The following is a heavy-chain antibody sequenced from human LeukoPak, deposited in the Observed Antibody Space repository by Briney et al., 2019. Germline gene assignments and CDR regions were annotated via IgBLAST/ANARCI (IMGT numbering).Heavy chain of an antibody. CDR2: ISSSSSYI. CDR3: AKDKGGFYDYGMDV. J-gene: IGHJ6*02. D-gene: IGHD3-16*01. CDR1: GFTFSSYS. V-gene: IGHV3-21*04. Sequence: GGSLRLSCAASGFTFSSYSMNWVRQAPGKGLEWVSSISSSSSYIYYADSVKGRFTISRDNSKNTLYLQMNSLRAEDTAVYYCAKDKGGFYDYGMDVWGQGTTVTVSS.